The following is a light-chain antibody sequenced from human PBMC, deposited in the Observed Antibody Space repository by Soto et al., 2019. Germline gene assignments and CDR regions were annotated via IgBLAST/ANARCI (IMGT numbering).Light chain of an antibody. CDR1: SSDVGAYNY. CDR3: NSYTTLSNRV. J-gene: IGLJ1*01. Sequence: QSALTQPASVSGSPGQSITISCTGTSSDVGAYNYVSWYQQHPGKAPKPLIYEVTNRPSGVSNRFSGSKSGNTASLTISGLQAEDEADYYCNSYTTLSNRVFGTGTKLTVL. CDR2: EVT. V-gene: IGLV2-14*01.